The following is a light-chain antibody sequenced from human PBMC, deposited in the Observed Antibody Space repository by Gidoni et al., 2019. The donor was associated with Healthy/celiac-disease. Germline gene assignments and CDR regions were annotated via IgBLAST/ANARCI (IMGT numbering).Light chain of an antibody. J-gene: IGKJ1*01. CDR1: QGVSSY. CDR2: DAS. CDR3: QQRSNWPPWT. V-gene: IGKV3-11*01. Sequence: EIVLPQSPATLSLSPGERATLSCRASQGVSSYLAWYQQKPGQAPRLLIYDASNRATGIPARFSGSGSGTDFTLTISSLEPEDFAVYYCQQRSNWPPWTFGQGTKVEIK.